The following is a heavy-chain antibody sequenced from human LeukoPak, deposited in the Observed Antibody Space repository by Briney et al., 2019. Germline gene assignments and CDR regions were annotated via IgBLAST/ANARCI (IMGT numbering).Heavy chain of an antibody. D-gene: IGHD2-15*01. J-gene: IGHJ4*02. CDR3: ARDPGRSGGSCYSDY. CDR1: GFTFSSYA. Sequence: GGSLRLSCAASGFTFSSYAIHWVRQAPGKGLEWVSTISSSGSGTYIYYADSVKGRFTISRDNAKNSLYLQMNSLRAEDTAVYYCARDPGRSGGSCYSDYWGQGTLVTVSS. V-gene: IGHV3-21*01. CDR2: ISSSGSGTYI.